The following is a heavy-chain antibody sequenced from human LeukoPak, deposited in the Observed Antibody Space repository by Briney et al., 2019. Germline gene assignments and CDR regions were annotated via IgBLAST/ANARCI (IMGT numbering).Heavy chain of an antibody. J-gene: IGHJ6*02. Sequence: PGGSPRLSCAASGFTFSNAWMSWVRQAPGKGLEWVGRIKSKTDGGTTDYAAPVKGRFTISRDDSKNTLYLQMNSLKTEDTAVYYCTTGLRAIGDYYYGMDVWGQGTTVTVSS. CDR3: TTGLRAIGDYYYGMDV. CDR2: IKSKTDGGTT. V-gene: IGHV3-15*01. CDR1: GFTFSNAW. D-gene: IGHD4-17*01.